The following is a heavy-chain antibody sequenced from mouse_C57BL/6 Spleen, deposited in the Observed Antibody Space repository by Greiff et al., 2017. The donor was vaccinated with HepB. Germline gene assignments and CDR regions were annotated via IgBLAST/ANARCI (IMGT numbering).Heavy chain of an antibody. CDR2: INPSNGGT. J-gene: IGHJ1*03. V-gene: IGHV1-53*01. D-gene: IGHD2-5*01. CDR3: ARSEYSNWYFDV. Sequence: QVQLQQPGTELVKPGASVKLSCKASGYTFTSYWMHWVKQRPGQGLEWIGNINPSNGGTNYNEKFKSKATLTVDKSSSTAYMKLSSLTSEDSAVYYCARSEYSNWYFDVWGTGTTVTVSS. CDR1: GYTFTSYW.